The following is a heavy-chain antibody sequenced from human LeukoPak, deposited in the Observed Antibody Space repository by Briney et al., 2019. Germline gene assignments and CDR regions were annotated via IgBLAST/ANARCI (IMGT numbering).Heavy chain of an antibody. D-gene: IGHD3-10*01. CDR3: AREASGSGSYFDY. V-gene: IGHV3-15*01. CDR1: GFTFSNAW. J-gene: IGHJ4*02. Sequence: PGGSLRLSCAASGFTFSNAWMSWVRQAPGKGLEWVGRIKSKTDGGTTDYAAPVKGRFTISRDNAKNSLYLQMNSLRAEDTAIYYCAREASGSGSYFDYWGQGTLVTVSS. CDR2: IKSKTDGGTT.